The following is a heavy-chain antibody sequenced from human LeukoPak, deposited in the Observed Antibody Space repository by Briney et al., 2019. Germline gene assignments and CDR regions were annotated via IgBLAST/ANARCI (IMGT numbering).Heavy chain of an antibody. J-gene: IGHJ4*02. CDR1: GGSISSGDYY. D-gene: IGHD2-2*01. Sequence: PSETLSLTCTVSGGSISSGDYYWSWIRQPPGKGLEWIGYIYYGGSTYYNPSLKSRVTISVDTSKNQFSLKLSSVTAADTAVYYCARSFVVPAAIFDYWGQGTLVTVSS. V-gene: IGHV4-30-4*08. CDR2: IYYGGST. CDR3: ARSFVVPAAIFDY.